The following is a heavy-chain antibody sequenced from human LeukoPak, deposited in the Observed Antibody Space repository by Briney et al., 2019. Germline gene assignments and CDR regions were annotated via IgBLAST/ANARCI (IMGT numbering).Heavy chain of an antibody. CDR1: ASTYTSYG. Sequence: ASVKLSRKAAASTYTSYGISWVRQAPGQRLEWMGSLSADNGDNNYAENLPARVTVTTHTSTTTTYMEPRSRTFDDTTDYYFAGHDGGFGELRYWGQGTLVTVSS. J-gene: IGHJ4*02. CDR2: LSADNGDN. V-gene: IGHV1-18*01. CDR3: AGHDGGFGELRY. D-gene: IGHD3-10*01.